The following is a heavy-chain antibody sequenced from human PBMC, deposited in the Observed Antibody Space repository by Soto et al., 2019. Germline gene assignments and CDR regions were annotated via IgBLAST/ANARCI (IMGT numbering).Heavy chain of an antibody. Sequence: QVQLVQSGAEVKKPGSSVKVSCKASGGTFSSYAISWVRQAPGQGLEWMGGIIPIFGTANYAQKFQGRVTITADESTSTAYMELSSLRSEDTAVYYCARSGTEQLGRYYYYGMDVWGQGTTVTVSS. CDR1: GGTFSSYA. D-gene: IGHD6-6*01. CDR3: ARSGTEQLGRYYYYGMDV. V-gene: IGHV1-69*01. J-gene: IGHJ6*02. CDR2: IIPIFGTA.